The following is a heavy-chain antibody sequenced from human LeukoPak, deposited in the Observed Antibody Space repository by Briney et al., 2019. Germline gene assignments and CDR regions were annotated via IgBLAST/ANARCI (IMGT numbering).Heavy chain of an antibody. CDR1: GFTVSSNY. CDR2: IYSGGST. CDR3: ARGYSYGPIDY. Sequence: GGSLRLSCAASGFTVSSNYMNWVRQAPGKGLEWVSVIYSGGSTYYADSVKGRFTISRDNAKNSLYLQMNSLRAEDTAVYYCARGYSYGPIDYWGQGTLVTVSS. D-gene: IGHD5-18*01. J-gene: IGHJ4*02. V-gene: IGHV3-53*01.